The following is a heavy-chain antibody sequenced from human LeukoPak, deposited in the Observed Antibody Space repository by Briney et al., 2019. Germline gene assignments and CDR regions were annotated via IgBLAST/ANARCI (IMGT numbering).Heavy chain of an antibody. V-gene: IGHV3-23*01. D-gene: IGHD6-19*01. CDR2: ISGGGGTT. CDR3: AKARPSGWHDFDY. CDR1: EFIFSSYA. J-gene: IGHJ4*02. Sequence: GGSLRLSCVASEFIFSSYAMNWVRQAPGKGLEWVSVISGGGGTTYYADSVKGRFTISRDNSKNTLYLQMNSLRAEDTAVYYCAKARPSGWHDFDYWGQGPLVTVSS.